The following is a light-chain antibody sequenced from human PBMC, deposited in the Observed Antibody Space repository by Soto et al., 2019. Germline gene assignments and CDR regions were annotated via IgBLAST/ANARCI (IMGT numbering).Light chain of an antibody. CDR3: SSYTTTSTVV. Sequence: QSVLTQPASVSGSPGQSITISCTGTSSDVGGYDYVSWFQQYPGKAPSLMLYDVYRRPSGVSYRFSGSKSGNTASLTISGLQAEDEADCYCSSYTTTSTVVFGGGTKVTVL. CDR1: SSDVGGYDY. J-gene: IGLJ2*01. V-gene: IGLV2-14*01. CDR2: DVY.